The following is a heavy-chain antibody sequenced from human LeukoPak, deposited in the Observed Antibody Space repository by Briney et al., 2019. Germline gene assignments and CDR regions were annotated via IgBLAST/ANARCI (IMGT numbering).Heavy chain of an antibody. CDR2: LSGSGGSA. D-gene: IGHD3-22*01. CDR3: AKARGNTMTGSYCFDY. J-gene: IGHJ4*02. CDR1: GFTVSSNY. Sequence: GGSLRLSCAASGFTVSSNYMSWVRQAPGKGLEWVSGLSGSGGSAYYADSVKGRFTISRDNSKNTLYLQLNSLGAEDTAVYYCAKARGNTMTGSYCFDYWGQGTLVTVSS. V-gene: IGHV3-23*01.